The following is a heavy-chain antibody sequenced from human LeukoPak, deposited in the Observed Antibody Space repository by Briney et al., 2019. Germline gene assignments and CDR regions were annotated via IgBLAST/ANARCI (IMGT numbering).Heavy chain of an antibody. D-gene: IGHD6-13*01. CDR1: GYTFTSYD. V-gene: IGHV1-8*01. Sequence: GASVKVSCKASGYTFTSYDINWVRQATGQGLEWMGWMNPNSGNTGYAQKFQGRVTMTRNTSISTAYMELSSLRSEDAAVYYCARDGRSSWYNFDYWGQGTLVTVSS. CDR2: MNPNSGNT. J-gene: IGHJ4*02. CDR3: ARDGRSSWYNFDY.